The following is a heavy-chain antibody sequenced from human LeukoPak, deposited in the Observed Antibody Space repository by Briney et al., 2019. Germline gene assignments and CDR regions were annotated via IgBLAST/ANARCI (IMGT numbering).Heavy chain of an antibody. Sequence: RGSLRLSCAASGFTSSSYGMHWVRQAPGKGLEWVAVISYDGSNKYYADSVKGRFTISRDNSKNTLYLQMNRLRAEDTAVYYCAKENWPTVTSPGRTSFDYWGQGTLVTVSP. CDR3: AKENWPTVTSPGRTSFDY. D-gene: IGHD4-17*01. V-gene: IGHV3-30*18. CDR1: GFTSSSYG. CDR2: ISYDGSNK. J-gene: IGHJ4*02.